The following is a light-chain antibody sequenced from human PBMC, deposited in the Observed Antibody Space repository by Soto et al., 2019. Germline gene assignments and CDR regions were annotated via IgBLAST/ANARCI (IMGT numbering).Light chain of an antibody. V-gene: IGKV1-33*01. CDR1: QDIRNY. Sequence: DIRMTQSPSSLSASVGARVSITCQASQDIRNYLSWFQQKPGRAPKLLIYGASNLETGVPSRFRGSGYGTDFTCTISSLQPEDIATYYCKQYHNRPPFTFGPGTKVDI. CDR3: KQYHNRPPFT. CDR2: GAS. J-gene: IGKJ3*01.